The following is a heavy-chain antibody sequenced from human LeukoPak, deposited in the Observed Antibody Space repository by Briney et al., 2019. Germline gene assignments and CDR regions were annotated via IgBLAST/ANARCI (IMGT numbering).Heavy chain of an antibody. J-gene: IGHJ4*02. D-gene: IGHD3-22*01. Sequence: GRSMRLSCAASGFTFSSYGMHWVRQAPGEGLGWVAAIWYDGSNKYYADSVKGRFTISRDNSKNTLYLQMNSLRAEDTGVYYCTKVSVIYESSGYSNHFDNWGQGTPGTVSS. CDR2: IWYDGSNK. V-gene: IGHV3-33*06. CDR1: GFTFSSYG. CDR3: TKVSVIYESSGYSNHFDN.